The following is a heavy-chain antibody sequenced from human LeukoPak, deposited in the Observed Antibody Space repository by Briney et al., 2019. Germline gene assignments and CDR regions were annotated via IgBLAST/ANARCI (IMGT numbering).Heavy chain of an antibody. V-gene: IGHV4-4*02. CDR1: GGSISSSNW. J-gene: IGHJ5*02. CDR2: IYHSGST. CDR3: ARATMVRGSPAAGFDP. Sequence: SETLSLTCAVSGGSISSSNWWSWVRQPPGKGLEWIGEIYHSGSTNYNPSLKSRVTISVDKSKNQFSLKLSSVTAADTAVYYCARATMVRGSPAAGFDPWGQGTLVTVSS. D-gene: IGHD3-10*01.